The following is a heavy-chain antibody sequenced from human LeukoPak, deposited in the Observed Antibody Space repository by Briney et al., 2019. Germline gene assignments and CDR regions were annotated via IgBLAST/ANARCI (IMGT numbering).Heavy chain of an antibody. D-gene: IGHD6-19*01. CDR2: IYSDGST. CDR3: ARGTHSGWPFDY. V-gene: IGHV3-66*01. Sequence: GGSLRLPCAASGFTVSSYHMSWVRQAPGKGLEWVSVIYSDGSTYYADSVRGRFTISRDNSKNTLYLQMNSLRAEDTAVYYCARGTHSGWPFDYWGQGTLVTVSS. J-gene: IGHJ4*02. CDR1: GFTVSSYH.